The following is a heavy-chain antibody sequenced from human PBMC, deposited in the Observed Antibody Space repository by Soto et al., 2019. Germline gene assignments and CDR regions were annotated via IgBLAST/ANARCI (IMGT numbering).Heavy chain of an antibody. Sequence: QVQLVQSAAEVKKPGASVKVSCQASGYTFIRYGITWVRQAPGQGLEWMGWISPYNDYTIYAQKFHDRLTMTTGTFTIITYMALRGLKSDVTAVYYCARGGYYDDSWGKFSHYGLDVWGQGTSVTVSS. CDR3: ARGGYYDDSWGKFSHYGLDV. D-gene: IGHD3-16*01. CDR2: ISPYNDYT. J-gene: IGHJ6*02. V-gene: IGHV1-18*01. CDR1: GYTFIRYG.